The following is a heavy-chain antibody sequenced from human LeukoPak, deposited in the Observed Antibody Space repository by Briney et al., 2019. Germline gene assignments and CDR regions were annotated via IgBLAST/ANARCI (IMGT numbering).Heavy chain of an antibody. D-gene: IGHD3-10*01. CDR1: GYTFTSYG. V-gene: IGHV1-18*04. J-gene: IGHJ5*02. CDR3: ARVVYIVVRGVIITYWFDP. Sequence: GASVKVSCKASGYTFTSYGISWVRQAPGQGLEWMGWISAYNGNTNYAQKLQGRVTMTTDISTSTAYMELRSLRSDDTAVYYCARVVYIVVRGVIITYWFDPWGQGTLVTVSS. CDR2: ISAYNGNT.